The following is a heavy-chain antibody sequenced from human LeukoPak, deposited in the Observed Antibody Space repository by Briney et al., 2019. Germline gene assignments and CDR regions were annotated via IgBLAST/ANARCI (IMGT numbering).Heavy chain of an antibody. CDR3: ARAEYYYGSGSYLAFLDYYYYGMDV. J-gene: IGHJ6*02. CDR2: ISAYNGNT. Sequence: ASVKVSCKAPGYTFTSYGISWVRQAPGQGLEWMGWISAYNGNTNYAQKLQGRVTMTTDTSTSTAYMELRSLRSDDTAVYYCARAEYYYGSGSYLAFLDYYYYGMDVWGQGTTVTVPS. CDR1: GYTFTSYG. V-gene: IGHV1-18*01. D-gene: IGHD3-10*01.